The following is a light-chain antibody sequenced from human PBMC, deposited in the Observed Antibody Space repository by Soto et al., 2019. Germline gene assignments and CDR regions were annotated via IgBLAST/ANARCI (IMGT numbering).Light chain of an antibody. CDR3: GTWDSSLSAYV. J-gene: IGLJ1*01. CDR2: DNN. V-gene: IGLV1-51*01. Sequence: QSVLTQAPSVSAAPGQKVTISCSGSSSNIGSYYVSWYQHLPGTAPKLLIYDNNKRPSGIPDRFSGSKSGTSATLGITGLQTGDEADYYCGTWDSSLSAYVFGTGTKVTVL. CDR1: SSNIGSYY.